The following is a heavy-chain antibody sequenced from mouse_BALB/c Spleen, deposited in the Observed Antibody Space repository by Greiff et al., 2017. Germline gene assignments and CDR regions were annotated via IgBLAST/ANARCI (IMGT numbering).Heavy chain of an antibody. D-gene: IGHD2-3*01. CDR3: ARGDDGYFYAMDY. J-gene: IGHJ4*01. Sequence: VQLKESGPGLVAPSQSLSITCTVSGFSLTGYGVNWVRQPPGKGLEWLGMIWGDGSTDYNSALKSRLSISKDNSKSQVFLKMNSLQTDDTARYYCARGDDGYFYAMDYWGQGTSVTVSS. V-gene: IGHV2-6-7*01. CDR2: IWGDGST. CDR1: GFSLTGYG.